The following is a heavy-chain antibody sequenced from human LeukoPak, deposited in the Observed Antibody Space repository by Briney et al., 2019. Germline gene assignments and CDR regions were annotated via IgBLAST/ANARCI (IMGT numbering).Heavy chain of an antibody. D-gene: IGHD2-2*01. CDR3: AKDRADCSNTSCYAFFDY. CDR2: ISGSGGST. V-gene: IGHV3-23*01. J-gene: IGHJ4*02. Sequence: PGGSLRLSCAASGFTFSNYAINWVRQAPGKGLEWVSAISGSGGSTFYADSVKGRFTISRDNSKNTLYLQMNGLRAEDTAVYYCAKDRADCSNTSCYAFFDYWGQGTLVTVSP. CDR1: GFTFSNYA.